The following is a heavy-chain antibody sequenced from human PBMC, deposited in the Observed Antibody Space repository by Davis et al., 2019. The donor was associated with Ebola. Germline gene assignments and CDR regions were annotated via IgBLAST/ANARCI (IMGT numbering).Heavy chain of an antibody. CDR2: INPSGGST. Sequence: ASVKVSCKASGYTFTGHYVHWVRQAPGQGLEWMGIINPSGGSTTYAQKFQGRVTMTRDTSTRTVYMELSSLRSEDTAVYYCTRGRGHYEYSGGDYWGQGTLVIVSS. CDR1: GYTFTGHY. D-gene: IGHD2-21*01. J-gene: IGHJ4*02. CDR3: TRGRGHYEYSGGDY. V-gene: IGHV1-46*01.